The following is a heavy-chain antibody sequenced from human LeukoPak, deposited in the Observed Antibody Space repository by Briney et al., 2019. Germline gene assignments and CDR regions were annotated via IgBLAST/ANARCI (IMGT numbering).Heavy chain of an antibody. D-gene: IGHD1-26*01. CDR1: GFTFRSHA. V-gene: IGHV3-23*01. CDR3: ARDGGGLGY. CDR2: IYENGGTT. Sequence: GGSLRLSCVGSGFTFRSHAMSWVRQAPEKGLEFVSGIYENGGTTYYADSVKGRFSISRDNSKNTLYLQMNSLRDDDTAVYYCARDGGGLGYWGLGTLVTVSS. J-gene: IGHJ4*02.